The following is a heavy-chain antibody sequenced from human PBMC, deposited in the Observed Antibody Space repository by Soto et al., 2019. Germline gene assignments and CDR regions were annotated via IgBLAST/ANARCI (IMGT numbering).Heavy chain of an antibody. J-gene: IGHJ4*02. CDR2: IYFSGNT. CDR3: ARGRGDYYFDY. Sequence: KTSETLSLTCTVPGFSIRSYYWSWIQQPPGKGLEWVGYIYFSGNTNYNPSLKSRVTISADTSRNQFSLKLSSVTAADTAVYYCARGRGDYYFDYWGQGTLVTVSS. CDR1: GFSIRSYY. D-gene: IGHD3-10*01. V-gene: IGHV4-59*01.